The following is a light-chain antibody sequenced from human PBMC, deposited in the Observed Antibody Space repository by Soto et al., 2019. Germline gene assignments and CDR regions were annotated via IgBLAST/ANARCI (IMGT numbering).Light chain of an antibody. CDR3: SSYTSSTSYV. CDR1: SSDVGSYNL. V-gene: IGLV2-14*02. J-gene: IGLJ1*01. Sequence: QSVLAQPASVSGSPGQSITVSCTGTSSDVGSYNLVSWYQQHPGKAPKLMIYDVTNRPSGVSNRFSGSKSGNTASLTISGLQAEDEASYYCSSYTSSTSYVFGTGTKVTVL. CDR2: DVT.